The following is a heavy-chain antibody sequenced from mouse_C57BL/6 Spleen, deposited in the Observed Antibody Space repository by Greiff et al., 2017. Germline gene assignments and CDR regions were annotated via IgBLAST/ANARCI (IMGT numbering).Heavy chain of an antibody. D-gene: IGHD2-4*01. J-gene: IGHJ4*01. CDR1: GYTFTSYT. Sequence: VKLMESGAELARPGASVKMSCKASGYTFTSYTMHWVKQRPGQGLEWIGYINPSSGYTKYNQKFKDKATLTADKSSSTAYMQLSSLTSEDSAVYYCARVIKDAMDYWGQGTSVTVSS. V-gene: IGHV1-4*01. CDR2: INPSSGYT. CDR3: ARVIKDAMDY.